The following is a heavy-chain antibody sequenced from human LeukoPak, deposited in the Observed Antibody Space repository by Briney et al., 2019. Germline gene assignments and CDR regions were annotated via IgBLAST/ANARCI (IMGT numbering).Heavy chain of an antibody. CDR3: ARQRRGGGLTGTLGQYYYYHYMDV. CDR2: IYSSGST. V-gene: IGHV4-59*01. D-gene: IGHD1-1*01. Sequence: SETLSLTCSVPGASISSYYWSWVRQPPGKGLEWIGYIYSSGSTNYNPSLRSRVITSVDTSKNQFSLTLSSVTAADTAVYFRARQRRGGGLTGTLGQYYYYHYMDVWGEGTTITVSS. CDR1: GASISSYY. J-gene: IGHJ6*03.